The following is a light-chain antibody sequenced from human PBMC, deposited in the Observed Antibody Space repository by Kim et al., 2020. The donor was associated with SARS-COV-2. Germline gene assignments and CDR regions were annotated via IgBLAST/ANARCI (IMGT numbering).Light chain of an antibody. CDR1: SSDVGGYNY. CDR3: SSYAGSNNFPVV. V-gene: IGLV2-8*01. CDR2: EVT. Sequence: QSALTQSPSASGSPGQSVTISCTGTSSDVGGYNYVSWYQQHPGKAPKLMIYEVTKRPSGVPDRFSGSKSGNTASLTVSGLQAEDEADYYCSSYAGSNNFPVVFGGGTQLTVL. J-gene: IGLJ2*01.